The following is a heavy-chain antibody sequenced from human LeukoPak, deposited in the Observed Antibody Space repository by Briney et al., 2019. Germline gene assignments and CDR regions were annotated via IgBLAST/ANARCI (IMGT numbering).Heavy chain of an antibody. CDR2: IYSSGST. Sequence: SETLSLTCTVSGGSISSGSYYWSWIRQPAGKGLEWIGRIYSSGSTNYNPSLNSRVTISVDTSKNQFSLKLSSVTAADTAVYYCAREAPMYYYDSSGYYLHAFDIWGQGTMVTVSS. V-gene: IGHV4-61*10. D-gene: IGHD3-22*01. J-gene: IGHJ3*02. CDR1: GGSISSGSYY. CDR3: AREAPMYYYDSSGYYLHAFDI.